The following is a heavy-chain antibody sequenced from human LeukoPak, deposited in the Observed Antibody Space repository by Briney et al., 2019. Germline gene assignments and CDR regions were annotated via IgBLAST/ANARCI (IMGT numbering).Heavy chain of an antibody. J-gene: IGHJ4*02. V-gene: IGHV1-8*01. CDR1: GYTFTSYD. D-gene: IGHD3-22*01. Sequence: GASVKVSCKASGYTFTSYDINWVRQATGQGLEWMGWMNPNSGNTGYAQKFQGRVTMTRNTSISTAYMELSRLRSDDTAVYYCARTELYYYDSSPPFGYWGQGTLVTVSS. CDR3: ARTELYYYDSSPPFGY. CDR2: MNPNSGNT.